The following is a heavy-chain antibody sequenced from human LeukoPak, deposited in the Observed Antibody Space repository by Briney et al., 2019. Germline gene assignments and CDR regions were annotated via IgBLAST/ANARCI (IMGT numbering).Heavy chain of an antibody. Sequence: PGGSLRLSCAASGFTFSNYAMSWVRQAPGKGLEWVSAITGSGAVTYYADSVKGRFTISRDNSKNTLYLQMNSLRAEDTAVYYCARGTPAAYWGQGTLVTVSS. D-gene: IGHD2-2*01. CDR3: ARGTPAAY. J-gene: IGHJ4*02. CDR2: ITGSGAVT. CDR1: GFTFSNYA. V-gene: IGHV3-23*01.